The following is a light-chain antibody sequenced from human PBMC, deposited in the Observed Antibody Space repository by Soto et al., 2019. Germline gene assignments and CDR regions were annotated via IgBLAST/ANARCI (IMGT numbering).Light chain of an antibody. CDR3: QQFFDFPIT. CDR1: QGISTS. V-gene: IGKV1-9*01. Sequence: IQVTQYTSFLSPSIRERVTITCRASQGISTSLAWYQVKPGKAPKLLIYAASTLESGVPSRFSATVSGTEFSLTITSLQPEDFATYYCQQFFDFPITFGRGTQVEIK. J-gene: IGKJ5*01. CDR2: AAS.